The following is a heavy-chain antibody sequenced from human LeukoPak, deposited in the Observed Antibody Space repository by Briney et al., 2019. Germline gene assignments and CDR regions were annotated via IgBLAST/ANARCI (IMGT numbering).Heavy chain of an antibody. Sequence: ASVKVSCKVSGYTLTVLSMHWVRQAPGKGLEWMGGFDPEDGETIYAQKFQGRVTMTEDTSTDTAYMELSSLRSEDTAVYYCSTAGGLVPAAHTYFDYWGQGTLVTVSS. V-gene: IGHV1-24*01. CDR1: GYTLTVLS. J-gene: IGHJ4*02. CDR3: STAGGLVPAAHTYFDY. D-gene: IGHD2-2*01. CDR2: FDPEDGET.